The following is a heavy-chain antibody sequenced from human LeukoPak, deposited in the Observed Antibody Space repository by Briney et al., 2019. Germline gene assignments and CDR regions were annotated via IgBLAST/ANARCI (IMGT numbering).Heavy chain of an antibody. V-gene: IGHV1-2*02. CDR2: INPYSGDI. CDR1: GYSFTGYY. D-gene: IGHD1-1*01. J-gene: IGHJ4*02. Sequence: ASVKVSCKASGYSFTGYYIHWVRQAPGQGLEWMGWINPYSGDIKYAQNFQGRVTVTRDVSITTAYVELSRLRSDDTAVYYCARGPIYNPFDYWGQGTLVTVSS. CDR3: ARGPIYNPFDY.